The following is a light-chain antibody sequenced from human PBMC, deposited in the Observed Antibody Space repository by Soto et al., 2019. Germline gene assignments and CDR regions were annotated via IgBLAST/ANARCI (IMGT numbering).Light chain of an antibody. CDR1: SSDVGAYIF. CDR3: VSFAGGTYV. J-gene: IGLJ1*01. Sequence: SALTQPPSASGSPGQSVTISCTGTSSDVGAYIFVSWYQQHPGKAPKLMVYDVNRRPPGVPDRFFGSKSGNTASLTVSGLQAEDEADYYCVSFAGGTYVFGTGTKVNV. CDR2: DVN. V-gene: IGLV2-8*01.